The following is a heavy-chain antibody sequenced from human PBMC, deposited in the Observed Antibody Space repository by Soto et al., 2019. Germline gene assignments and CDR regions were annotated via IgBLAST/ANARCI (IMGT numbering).Heavy chain of an antibody. J-gene: IGHJ4*02. CDR3: ARGGDGYNPDY. V-gene: IGHV1-69*02. Sequence: QVQLVQSGAEVKKPGSSVKVSCKASGGTFSSYTISWVRQAPGQGLEWMGRIIPILGIAIYAQKFQGRVTISADKSTSTAYMELSSLRSDDTAVYYCARGGDGYNPDYWGQGTLVTVSS. CDR1: GGTFSSYT. D-gene: IGHD2-21*01. CDR2: IIPILGIA.